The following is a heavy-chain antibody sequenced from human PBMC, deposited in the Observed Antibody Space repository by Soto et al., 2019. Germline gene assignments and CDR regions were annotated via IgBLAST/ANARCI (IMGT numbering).Heavy chain of an antibody. D-gene: IGHD2-2*01. V-gene: IGHV4-31*03. CDR1: GGSISSGGYY. CDR2: IYYSGST. J-gene: IGHJ6*02. Sequence: SETLSLTCTVSGGSISSGGYYWSWIRQHPGKGLEWIGYIYYSGSTYYNPSLKSRVTISVDTSKNQFSLKLSSVTAADTAVYYCARDPLQRVPAAQYGVDVWGQGTTVTVSS. CDR3: ARDPLQRVPAAQYGVDV.